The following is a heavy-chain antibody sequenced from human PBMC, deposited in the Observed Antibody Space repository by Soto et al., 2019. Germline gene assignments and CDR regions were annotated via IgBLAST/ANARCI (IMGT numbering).Heavy chain of an antibody. J-gene: IGHJ4*02. Sequence: QVQLVQSGAEVKKPGASVKVSCKASGYTFTSYGISWVRQAPGQGLEWMGWISAYNGNTNYAQKPQARVTNTTETSTSTDYVELLCLRSDATAVYYCARDMGSGEPFGPFDYWGQGTLVTVAS. CDR3: ARDMGSGEPFGPFDY. CDR1: GYTFTSYG. CDR2: ISAYNGNT. D-gene: IGHD6-19*01. V-gene: IGHV1-18*01.